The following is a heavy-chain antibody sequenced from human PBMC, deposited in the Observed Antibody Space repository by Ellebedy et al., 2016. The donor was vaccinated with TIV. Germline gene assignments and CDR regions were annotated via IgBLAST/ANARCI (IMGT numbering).Heavy chain of an antibody. CDR2: IKSKTDSGTS. V-gene: IGHV3-15*07. J-gene: IGHJ3*01. Sequence: PGGSLRLSCAASGFNFRTTWMNWVRQAPGGGLEWVGRIKSKTDSGTSDNAAPVKGRFTISRDDSKDILYLQMNSLKTEDTGVYYCTTSGSPSGLYLRAFDVWGQGTMVTVS. CDR3: TTSGSPSGLYLRAFDV. D-gene: IGHD6-19*01. CDR1: GFNFRTTW.